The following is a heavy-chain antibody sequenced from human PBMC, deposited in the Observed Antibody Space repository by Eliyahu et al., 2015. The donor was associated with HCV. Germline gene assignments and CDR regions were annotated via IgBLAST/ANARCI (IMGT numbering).Heavy chain of an antibody. CDR2: IYYSGST. J-gene: IGHJ4*02. Sequence: QVQLQESGPGLVKPSEXLSLTCTVSGAPIGGSYWAWIRQPPGKGLEWIGYIYYSGSTSYNPSLKSRVTISVDTSKNQFSLKLSSVTAADTAVYFCARRDSGSALDHWGQGTLVTVSS. CDR1: GAPIGGSY. V-gene: IGHV4-59*08. CDR3: ARRDSGSALDH. D-gene: IGHD1-26*01.